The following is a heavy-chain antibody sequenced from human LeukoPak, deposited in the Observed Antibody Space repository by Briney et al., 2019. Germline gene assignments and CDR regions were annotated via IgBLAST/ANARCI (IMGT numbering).Heavy chain of an antibody. CDR2: IYYTGAT. V-gene: IGHV4-61*01. D-gene: IGHD3-22*01. CDR3: TRESFDRSRYYYSDS. Sequence: PSETLSLTCTVSGASVNSGSNYWSWIRQPPGKGLEWLGYIYYTGATNYNPSLTRRVTMSVDTSRNQFSLTLNSVTAADTAVYYCTRESFDRSRYYYSDSWGQGALVTVSS. CDR1: GASVNSGSNY. J-gene: IGHJ4*02.